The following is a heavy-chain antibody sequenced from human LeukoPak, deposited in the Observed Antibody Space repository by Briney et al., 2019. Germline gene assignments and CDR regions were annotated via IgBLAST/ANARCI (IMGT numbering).Heavy chain of an antibody. CDR1: GGSISSSYYY. V-gene: IGHV4-39*07. CDR2: IYNSGST. Sequence: NPSETLSLTCTVSGGSISSSYYYWGWIRQPPGKGLEWIGSIYNSGSTHYNPSLKSRVTISVDTSKNQFSLKLSSVTAADTAVYYCAGGKGGSYYLPSTWRWRFDPWGQGTLVTVSS. CDR3: AGGKGGSYYLPSTWRWRFDP. D-gene: IGHD1-26*01. J-gene: IGHJ5*02.